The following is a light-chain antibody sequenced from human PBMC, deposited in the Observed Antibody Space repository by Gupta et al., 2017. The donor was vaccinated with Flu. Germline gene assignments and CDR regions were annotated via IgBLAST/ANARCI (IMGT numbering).Light chain of an antibody. CDR1: QGITNS. CDR2: AAS. J-gene: IGKJ2*01. V-gene: IGKV1-16*01. Sequence: PSSLSAFVGDRVTITCRASQGITNSLVWFQQKPGKAPKSLIFAASTLHSGVPSRFSGGGSGKDFSLTISSLQPEDFATYYCQQYYDNPPTFGQGTKLEIK. CDR3: QQYYDNPPT.